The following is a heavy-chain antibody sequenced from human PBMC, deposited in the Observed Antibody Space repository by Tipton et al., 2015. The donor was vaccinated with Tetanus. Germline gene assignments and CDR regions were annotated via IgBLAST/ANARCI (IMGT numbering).Heavy chain of an antibody. Sequence: SLRLSCAASGFTFSSYSMNWVRQAPGKGLEWVSYISSSSSTIYYADSVKGRFTISRDNAKNSLYLQMNSLRDEDTAVYYCARDNDATYYYDSSGYSPLAYWGQGTLVTVSS. V-gene: IGHV3-48*02. D-gene: IGHD3-22*01. J-gene: IGHJ4*02. CDR2: ISSSSSTI. CDR3: ARDNDATYYYDSSGYSPLAY. CDR1: GFTFSSYS.